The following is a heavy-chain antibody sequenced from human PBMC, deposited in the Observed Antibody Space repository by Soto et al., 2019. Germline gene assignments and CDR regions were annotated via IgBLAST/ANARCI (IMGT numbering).Heavy chain of an antibody. D-gene: IGHD6-13*01. Sequence: GESLKISCKGSGYSFTSYWIGWVRQMPGKGLDWMGIIYPGDSDTRYSPSFQGQVNISADKSISTAYLQWSSLKASDTAMYYCATQQQLALFDCWGQGTLVTVSS. CDR3: ATQQQLALFDC. V-gene: IGHV5-51*01. J-gene: IGHJ4*02. CDR1: GYSFTSYW. CDR2: IYPGDSDT.